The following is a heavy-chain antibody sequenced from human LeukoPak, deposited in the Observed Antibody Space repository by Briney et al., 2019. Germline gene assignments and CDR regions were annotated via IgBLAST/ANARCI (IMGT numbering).Heavy chain of an antibody. D-gene: IGHD6-19*01. CDR2: IYSGGST. CDR1: GFTVSSNY. CDR3: AKYLIAVAGIYYYYGMDV. J-gene: IGHJ6*02. V-gene: IGHV3-53*01. Sequence: GGSLRLSCAASGFTVSSNYMSWVRQAPGKGLEWVSVIYSGGSTYYADSVKGRFTISRDNSKNTLYLQMNSLRAEDTAVYYCAKYLIAVAGIYYYYGMDVWGQGTPVTVSS.